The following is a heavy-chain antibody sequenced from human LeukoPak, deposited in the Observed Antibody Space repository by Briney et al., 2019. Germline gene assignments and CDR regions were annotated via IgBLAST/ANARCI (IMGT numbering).Heavy chain of an antibody. V-gene: IGHV4-28*01. Sequence: SDTLSLTCAVSGYSISSNHWWGWIRQPPGKGLEWIGYILYAGSTYYNPSLKSRVTVSVDTSKNQFSLRLSSVTAVDTAVYYCARIGPILGAAWVDYWGQGTLVSVSS. CDR3: ARIGPILGAAWVDY. CDR2: ILYAGST. J-gene: IGHJ4*02. CDR1: GYSISSNHW. D-gene: IGHD3-3*02.